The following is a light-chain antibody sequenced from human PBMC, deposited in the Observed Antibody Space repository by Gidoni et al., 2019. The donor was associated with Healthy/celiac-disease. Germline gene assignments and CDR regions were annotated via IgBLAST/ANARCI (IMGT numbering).Light chain of an antibody. CDR2: DAS. CDR1: QSVSSY. J-gene: IGKJ4*01. V-gene: IGKV3-11*01. Sequence: EIVLTQSPATLSLSPGERATLSCRASQSVSSYLAWYQQTPGQAPRLLIYDASNSATGIPARFSGSGSGTDFTLTISGLEPEDFAVYYCQQRSNWLTFGGGTKVEIK. CDR3: QQRSNWLT.